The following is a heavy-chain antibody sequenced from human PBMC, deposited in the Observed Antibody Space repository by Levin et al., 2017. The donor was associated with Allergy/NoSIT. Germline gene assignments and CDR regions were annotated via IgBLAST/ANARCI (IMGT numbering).Heavy chain of an antibody. Sequence: GESLKISCQASGYDFATLWVGWVRQMPGKGLEWLGLIHPGHSRIRDNPAFQGQVTLSADKSIATVYLQWRNLRASDTGMYYCARLNGDFTTRGVHAGFDFWGQGTWVTVSS. CDR3: ARLNGDFTTRGVHAGFDF. CDR2: IHPGHSRI. V-gene: IGHV5-51*01. J-gene: IGHJ3*01. D-gene: IGHD3-10*01. CDR1: GYDFATLW.